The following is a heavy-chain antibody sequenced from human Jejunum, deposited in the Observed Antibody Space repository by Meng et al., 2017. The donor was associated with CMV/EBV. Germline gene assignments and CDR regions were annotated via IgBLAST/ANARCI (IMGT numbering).Heavy chain of an antibody. CDR2: ISYDGSNT. V-gene: IGHV3-30-3*01. J-gene: IGHJ3*02. D-gene: IGHD2-2*01. CDR3: ARRGGYCSSPSCPGSFDM. CDR1: FRSFA. Sequence: FRSFALHWVRPGPGKGLEWVAVISYDGSNTYYADSVKGRLTISRDNSKNTLYLQMNSLRAEDSAVYYCARRGGYCSSPSCPGSFDMWGQGTMVTVSS.